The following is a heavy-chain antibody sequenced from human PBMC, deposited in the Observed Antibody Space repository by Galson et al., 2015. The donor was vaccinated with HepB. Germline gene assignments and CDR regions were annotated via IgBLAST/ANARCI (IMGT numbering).Heavy chain of an antibody. CDR1: GFTFSGYA. CDR2: ISTDGSNR. Sequence: SLRLSCAASGFTFSGYAMHWVRLAPGKGLEWVAVISTDGSNRYYADSVKGRFTISRNNSKNTLYMQMNSLRAEDTAVYYCASHIYWGQGTLVTVSS. CDR3: ASHIY. V-gene: IGHV3-30*04. J-gene: IGHJ4*02.